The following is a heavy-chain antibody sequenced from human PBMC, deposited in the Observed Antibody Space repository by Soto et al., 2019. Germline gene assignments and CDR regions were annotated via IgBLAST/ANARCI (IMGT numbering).Heavy chain of an antibody. CDR2: IYYTGRA. D-gene: IGHD1-26*01. Sequence: SETLSLTCIVSGDSMSSYYWSWIRQPPGKGLEWIGYIYYTGRASYNPSLKTRVTISIDTNMNQFSLKLSSVTAADTAVYYCARTPTPWGQGTLVTVSS. V-gene: IGHV4-59*12. CDR1: GDSMSSYY. CDR3: ARTPTP. J-gene: IGHJ5*02.